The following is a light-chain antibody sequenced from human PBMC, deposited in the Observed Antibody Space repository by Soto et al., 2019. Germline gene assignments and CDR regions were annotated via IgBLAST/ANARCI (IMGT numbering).Light chain of an antibody. V-gene: IGKV1-12*01. CDR2: GAS. CDR1: QGISSS. CDR3: QQGDKFPLT. J-gene: IGKJ2*01. Sequence: DIQMTQSPPSVSASVGDNVTVSCRASQGISSSLAWYQQKPGKAPKLLIYGASTVQSGVPSRFSGSGSATDFNLPIRSLQPEDFATYYCQQGDKFPLTFGQGTRVDI.